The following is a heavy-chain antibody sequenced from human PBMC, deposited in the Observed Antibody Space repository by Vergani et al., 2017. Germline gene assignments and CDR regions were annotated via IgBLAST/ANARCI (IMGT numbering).Heavy chain of an antibody. D-gene: IGHD3-10*01. Sequence: QVQLVESGGGVVQPGRSLRLSCAASGFTFSSYGMHWVRQAPGKGLEWVAVISYDGSNKYYADSVKGRFTISRDNSKNTLYLQMNSLRAEVTAVYYCASSGVPHARGVAAADSRFDYWGQGTLVTVSS. J-gene: IGHJ4*02. CDR3: ASSGVPHARGVAAADSRFDY. CDR2: ISYDGSNK. V-gene: IGHV3-30*03. CDR1: GFTFSSYG.